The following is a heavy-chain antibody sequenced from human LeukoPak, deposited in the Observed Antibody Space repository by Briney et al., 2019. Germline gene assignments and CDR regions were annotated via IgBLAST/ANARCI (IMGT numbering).Heavy chain of an antibody. CDR2: IYYSGST. Sequence: PSETLSLTCTVSGGSISSSSYYWSWIRQPPGKGLEWIGYIYYSGSTNYNPSLKSRITISVDTSKNQFSLKLSSVTAADTAVYYCARLSGSSGSQYYYYYGMDVWGQGTTVTVSS. CDR3: ARLSGSSGSQYYYYYGMDV. D-gene: IGHD3-22*01. CDR1: GGSISSSSYY. V-gene: IGHV4-61*01. J-gene: IGHJ6*02.